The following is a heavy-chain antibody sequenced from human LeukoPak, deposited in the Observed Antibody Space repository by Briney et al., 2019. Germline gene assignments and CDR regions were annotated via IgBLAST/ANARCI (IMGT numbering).Heavy chain of an antibody. V-gene: IGHV2-5*01. CDR2: IYWTDDK. Sequence: SGPTLVKPTQTLTLTCTFSGLSLRTSGVGVGSIRQSPGKALGWLALIYWTDDKRYSRSLKSTVTITKDPSKNQMVLTMTNMDPVDTATYYYAHSKSMVRTYYFDYWGQGTLVTVSS. D-gene: IGHD3-10*01. J-gene: IGHJ4*02. CDR3: AHSKSMVRTYYFDY. CDR1: GLSLRTSGVG.